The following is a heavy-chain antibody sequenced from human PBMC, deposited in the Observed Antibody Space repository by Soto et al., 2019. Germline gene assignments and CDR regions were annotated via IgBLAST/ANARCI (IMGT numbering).Heavy chain of an antibody. CDR3: ARVGIGIYYYAGMDV. V-gene: IGHV1-18*01. Sequence: QVQLVQSGVEVKKPGASVKVSCKTSGYTFTSYGISWVRQAPGQGLEWMGWISGYNGNINYAQKVQGRVSMTTDTSTSTAYMELRSLRSDDSAVYYCARVGIGIYYYAGMDVWSQGTTVTVSS. D-gene: IGHD2-21*01. CDR2: ISGYNGNI. J-gene: IGHJ6*02. CDR1: GYTFTSYG.